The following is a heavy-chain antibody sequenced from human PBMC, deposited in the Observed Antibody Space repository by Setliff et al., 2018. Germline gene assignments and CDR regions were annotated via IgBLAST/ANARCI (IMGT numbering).Heavy chain of an antibody. CDR1: GGSISSSKDY. CDR2: INYRGST. J-gene: IGHJ6*03. CDR3: AIMAVRVASRPSSPLDYCYYMDL. D-gene: IGHD6-6*01. Sequence: ECMSPTSTVFGGSISSSKDYWGWIRHPPGKGLEWIGSINYRGSTHDNPSPGRRVTMSVDTSKRHCSRALRSLTAADSAVYYCAIMAVRVASRPSSPLDYCYYMDLWGKGATVTVSS. V-gene: IGHV4-39*02.